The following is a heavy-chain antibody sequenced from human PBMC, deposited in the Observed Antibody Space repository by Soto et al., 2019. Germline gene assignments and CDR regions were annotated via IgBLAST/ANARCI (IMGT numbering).Heavy chain of an antibody. D-gene: IGHD3-10*01. CDR1: GYFFDTYP. J-gene: IGHJ4*02. Sequence: QVQLLQSGSEVKKPGASVRVSCKASGYFFDTYPIHWLRQAPGKGLEWLGWINPANDDTGYSQKFQGRVIITGDTSSSTAYIQRSSLRSKDTAVYYCARHHRSGSLHRWDNWGQGTLVTVS. CDR3: ARHHRSGSLHRWDN. V-gene: IGHV1-3*01. CDR2: INPANDDT.